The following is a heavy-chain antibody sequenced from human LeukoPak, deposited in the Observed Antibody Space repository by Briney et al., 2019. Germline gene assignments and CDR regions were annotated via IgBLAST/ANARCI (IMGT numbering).Heavy chain of an antibody. D-gene: IGHD4-17*01. Sequence: ASVKVSCKASGYTFTGYYMHWVRQAPGQGLEWMGWINPNSGGTNYAQKFQGRVTMTRDMSTNTAYMELSSLGSEDSAVYYCAAELYGVYTDCCTFHLWGQGTLVTVSS. CDR3: AAELYGVYTDCCTFHL. J-gene: IGHJ3*01. V-gene: IGHV1-2*02. CDR1: GYTFTGYY. CDR2: INPNSGGT.